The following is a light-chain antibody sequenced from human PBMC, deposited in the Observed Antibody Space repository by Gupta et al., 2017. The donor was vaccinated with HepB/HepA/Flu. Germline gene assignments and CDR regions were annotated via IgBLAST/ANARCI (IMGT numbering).Light chain of an antibody. CDR1: QSVSSN. CDR3: QQYNNWPLT. V-gene: IGKV3-15*01. Sequence: EIVLTQSPATLSVSPGERATLSCRASQSVSSNLAWYQQKPGQAPRLLIQCASTRAIGIPARFSGSGSGTEFTLTINSLQSEDFAIYYCQQYNNWPLTFGGGTKVEIK. CDR2: CAS. J-gene: IGKJ4*01.